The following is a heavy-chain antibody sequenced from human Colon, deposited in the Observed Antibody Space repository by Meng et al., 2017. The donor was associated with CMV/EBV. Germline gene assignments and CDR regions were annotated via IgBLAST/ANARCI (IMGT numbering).Heavy chain of an antibody. CDR3: AKGLSASQYYFDS. CDR2: ISGSGYSA. CDR1: GITLSNYA. V-gene: IGHV3-23*01. D-gene: IGHD3-16*01. Sequence: GGSLRLSCAASGITLSNYAMSWVRQAPGKGLEWVSRISGSGYSADYADSVRGRFTISRDNSKNTLFLQMNSLRVEDTAVYYCAKGLSASQYYFDSWAREHWSPSPQ. J-gene: IGHJ4*02.